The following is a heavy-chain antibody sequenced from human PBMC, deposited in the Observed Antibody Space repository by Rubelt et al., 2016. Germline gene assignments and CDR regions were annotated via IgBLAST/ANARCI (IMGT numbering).Heavy chain of an antibody. CDR1: GGSISSSSYY. D-gene: IGHD6-13*01. V-gene: IGHV4-39*07. J-gene: IGHJ4*02. CDR3: ARGIAAAGNDY. Sequence: QLQLQESGPGLVKPSETLSLTCTVSGGSISSSSYYWGWIRQPPGKGLEWIGSIYYSGSTYYNPSLKSRGTISVDTSKNQFSLKLSSVTAADTAVYYCARGIAAAGNDYWGQGTLVTVSS. CDR2: IYYSGST.